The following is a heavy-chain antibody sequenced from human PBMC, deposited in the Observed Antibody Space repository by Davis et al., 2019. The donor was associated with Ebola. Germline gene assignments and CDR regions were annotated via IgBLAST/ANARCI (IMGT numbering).Heavy chain of an antibody. D-gene: IGHD5-24*01. Sequence: GESLKISCAAPGFTFRNYWMSWVRQAPGKGLEWVANIKQDGSEKYYVDSVKGRFTISRDNAKDSLNLQMSRLRAEDSAVYYCASGDGPTYYYHGMDVWGKGTTVTVSS. V-gene: IGHV3-7*01. CDR1: GFTFRNYW. CDR3: ASGDGPTYYYHGMDV. CDR2: IKQDGSEK. J-gene: IGHJ6*04.